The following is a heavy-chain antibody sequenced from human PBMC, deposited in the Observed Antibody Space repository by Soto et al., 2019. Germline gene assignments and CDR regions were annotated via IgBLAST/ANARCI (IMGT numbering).Heavy chain of an antibody. D-gene: IGHD2-15*01. CDR3: ARDVGYCSGGSCYSV. V-gene: IGHV1-69*08. CDR1: GGTFSSYT. J-gene: IGHJ4*02. CDR2: IIPILGIA. Sequence: QVQLVQSGAEVKKPGSSVKVSCKASGGTFSSYTISWVRQAPGQGLEWMGRIIPILGIANYAQKFQGRVTITADKSTSTAYMELSSLRSEDTAVYYCARDVGYCSGGSCYSVWGQGTLVTVSS.